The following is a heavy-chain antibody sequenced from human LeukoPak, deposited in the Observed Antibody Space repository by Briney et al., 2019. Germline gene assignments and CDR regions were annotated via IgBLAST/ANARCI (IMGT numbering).Heavy chain of an antibody. D-gene: IGHD6-19*01. V-gene: IGHV5-51*01. CDR1: GYSFTSYW. J-gene: IGHJ4*02. Sequence: GESLKISWKGSGYSFTSYWIGWVRQMPGKGLEGSGIIYPGDSDTRYSPSFQGPVTISADTSISTAYLRWSSLKTSDTAMYYCARRSEDSSGWRFWGQGTLVTVSS. CDR3: ARRSEDSSGWRF. CDR2: IYPGDSDT.